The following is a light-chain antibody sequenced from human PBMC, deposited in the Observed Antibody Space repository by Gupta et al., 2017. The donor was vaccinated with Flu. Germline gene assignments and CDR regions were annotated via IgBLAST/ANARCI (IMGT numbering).Light chain of an antibody. CDR1: NIGSRS. CDR3: WESDDTSEHHWV. J-gene: IGLJ3*02. Sequence: SSVLTQPPSVSAAPGQTASIACGGPNIGSRSVHWYQQKPGQAPVVGGKDEGDRPSGIPARCSCAPYCDTAAPMTSTGDDGDEADDYYWESDDTSEHHWVFGGGTKMTVL. V-gene: IGLV3-21*02. CDR2: DEG.